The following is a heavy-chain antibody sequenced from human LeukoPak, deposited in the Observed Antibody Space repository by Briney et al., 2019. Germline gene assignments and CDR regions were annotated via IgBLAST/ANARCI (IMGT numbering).Heavy chain of an antibody. CDR1: GGSISSYY. CDR3: ARTYYYDSSGYWFDY. Sequence: PSETLSLTCTVSGGSISSYYWSWIRQPPGKGLEWIGSIYHSGSTYYNPSLKSRVTISVDTSKNQFSLKLSSVTAADTAVYYCARTYYYDSSGYWFDYWGQGTLVTVSS. J-gene: IGHJ4*02. V-gene: IGHV4-59*08. D-gene: IGHD3-22*01. CDR2: IYHSGST.